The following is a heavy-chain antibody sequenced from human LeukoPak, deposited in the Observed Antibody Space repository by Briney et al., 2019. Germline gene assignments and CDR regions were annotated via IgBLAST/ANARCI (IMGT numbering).Heavy chain of an antibody. CDR1: GFTFSSYS. V-gene: IGHV3-23*01. Sequence: GGSLRLSCAASGFTFSSYSMSWVRQAPGKGLEWVSAISSGGGVTFYADSVKGRFTVSRDQSKNTLSLQMTSLRVEDTAVYYCAKHRAPVAGPPPKNPTAYFEDWGQGTLVTVSS. D-gene: IGHD6-19*01. CDR3: AKHRAPVAGPPPKNPTAYFED. CDR2: ISSGGGVT. J-gene: IGHJ4*02.